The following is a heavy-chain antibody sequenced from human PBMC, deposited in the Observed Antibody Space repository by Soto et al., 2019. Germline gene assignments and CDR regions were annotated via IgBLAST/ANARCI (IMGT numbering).Heavy chain of an antibody. V-gene: IGHV1-18*01. Sequence: QAQLVQSGAEVTKPGASVKVSCKASGYTFSSYGISWVRQAPGQGLEWLGWISPYNDDTNYAQKLQGRVTMTTDTSTRTAYMDLRSLRSDDTAVYYCARGGYYDSSGSRNYHYYGMDVWGQGTTVTVSS. CDR2: ISPYNDDT. CDR1: GYTFSSYG. D-gene: IGHD3-22*01. J-gene: IGHJ6*02. CDR3: ARGGYYDSSGSRNYHYYGMDV.